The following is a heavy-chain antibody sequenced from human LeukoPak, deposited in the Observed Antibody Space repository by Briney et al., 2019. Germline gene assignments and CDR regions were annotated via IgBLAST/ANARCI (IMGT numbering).Heavy chain of an antibody. CDR3: AVRRSLYCSGGSCYDAFDI. V-gene: IGHV5-51*01. CDR1: GYSFTSYW. D-gene: IGHD2-15*01. Sequence: GESLKISCKGSGYSFTSYWIGWVRQMPGKGLEWMEIIYPGDSDTRYSPSFQGQVTISADKSISTAYLQWSSLKASDTAMYYCAVRRSLYCSGGSCYDAFDIWGQGTMVTVSS. CDR2: IYPGDSDT. J-gene: IGHJ3*02.